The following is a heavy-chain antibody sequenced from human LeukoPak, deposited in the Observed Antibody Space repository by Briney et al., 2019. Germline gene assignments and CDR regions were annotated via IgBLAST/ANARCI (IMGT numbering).Heavy chain of an antibody. CDR1: GGSISSSNW. J-gene: IGHJ5*02. V-gene: IGHV4-4*02. CDR3: ARVDVTGSTRGWFDP. Sequence: ASGTLSLTCAVSGGSISSSNWWSWVRQPPGKGLEWIGEIYHSGSTNYNPSLKSRVTISVDKSKNQFSLKLSSVTAADTAVYYCARVDVTGSTRGWFDPWGQGTLVIVSS. CDR2: IYHSGST. D-gene: IGHD1-7*01.